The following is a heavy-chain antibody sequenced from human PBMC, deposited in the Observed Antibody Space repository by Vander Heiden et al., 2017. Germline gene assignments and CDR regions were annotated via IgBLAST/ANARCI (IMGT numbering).Heavy chain of an antibody. D-gene: IGHD2-21*02. V-gene: IGHV2-5*01. CDR1: GSSPTPSAVG. J-gene: IGHJ2*01. Sequence: QITLKKPGPTLVNPPQTLTLTCTSLGSSPTPSAVGVGWIRQSPGKALDWLALIYWNDDKRYSPSLKSRLTITKDTSKNQVVLTMTNMDPVDTATYYCAHIVGGGNSGYFDLWGRGTLVTVSS. CDR2: IYWNDDK. CDR3: AHIVGGGNSGYFDL.